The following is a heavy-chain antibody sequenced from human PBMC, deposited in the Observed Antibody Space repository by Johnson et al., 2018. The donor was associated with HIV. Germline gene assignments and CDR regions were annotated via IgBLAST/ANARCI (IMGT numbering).Heavy chain of an antibody. CDR3: VSREWDLHVFDI. J-gene: IGHJ3*02. V-gene: IGHV3-30*04. CDR2: ISYDGSNK. Sequence: QVQLVESGGGVVQPGRSLRLSCAASGFTFSSYAMHWVRQAPGKGLEWVAVISYDGSNKYYADSVKGRFTISRDNAKNSLYLQMNSLRAEDTAVYYCVSREWDLHVFDIWGQGTMVTVSS. CDR1: GFTFSSYA. D-gene: IGHD1-26*01.